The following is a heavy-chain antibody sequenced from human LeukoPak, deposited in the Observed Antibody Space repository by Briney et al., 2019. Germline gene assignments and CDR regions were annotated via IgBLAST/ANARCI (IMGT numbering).Heavy chain of an antibody. CDR2: IYYSGST. Sequence: PSQTLSLTCTVSGGSISSYYWSWIRQPPGKGLEWIGYIYYSGSTNYNPSPKSRVTISVDTSKNQFSLKLSSVTAADTAVYYCARQHMVRGVIGYWGQGTLVTVSS. V-gene: IGHV4-59*08. J-gene: IGHJ4*02. CDR3: ARQHMVRGVIGY. CDR1: GGSISSYY. D-gene: IGHD3-10*01.